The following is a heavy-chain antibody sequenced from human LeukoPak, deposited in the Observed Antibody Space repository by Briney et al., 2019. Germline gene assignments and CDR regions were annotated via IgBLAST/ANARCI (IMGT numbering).Heavy chain of an antibody. CDR3: ARDSYSSSRSDV. D-gene: IGHD6-13*01. CDR1: GFTFSSYW. Sequence: HPGGSLRLSCAASGFTFSSYWMSWVRQAPGKGLEWVANIKQDGTEKYYVDSVKGRFTISRDNAKNSLYLQMNSLRVEDTAVYFCARDSYSSSRSDVWGKGTTVTVSS. V-gene: IGHV3-7*01. J-gene: IGHJ6*04. CDR2: IKQDGTEK.